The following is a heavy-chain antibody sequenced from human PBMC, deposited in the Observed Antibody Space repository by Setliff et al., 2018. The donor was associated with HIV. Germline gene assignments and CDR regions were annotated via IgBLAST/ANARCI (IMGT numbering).Heavy chain of an antibody. CDR3: ARVGAVSADFDS. CDR1: GGSIRTGTYY. Sequence: LSLTCTVSGGSIRTGTYYWGWIRQPPGKGLEWSGSIYYDGRTFYKPSLESRLTISVDTSKNQFSLRLNSVTAAATAVYFCARVGAVSADFDSWGQGTLVTVSS. V-gene: IGHV4-39*07. CDR2: IYYDGRT. J-gene: IGHJ4*02. D-gene: IGHD3-16*01.